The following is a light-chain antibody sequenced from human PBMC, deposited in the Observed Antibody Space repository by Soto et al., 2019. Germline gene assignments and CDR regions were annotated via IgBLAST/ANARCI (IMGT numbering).Light chain of an antibody. V-gene: IGKV1-5*03. J-gene: IGKJ1*01. CDR1: QSINIW. CDR2: KTS. CDR3: QEYYTCPST. Sequence: DIQMTQSPSTLSASVGDRVTITCRASQSINIWLAWYQQKPGKAPKLLIYKTSSLESGVPSRFSGSGSRAEFTLTISSLQPDDFASYYCQEYYTCPSTFGQGTKVEI.